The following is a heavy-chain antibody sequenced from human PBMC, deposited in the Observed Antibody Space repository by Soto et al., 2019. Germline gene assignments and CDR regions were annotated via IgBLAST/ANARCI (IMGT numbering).Heavy chain of an antibody. CDR2: ISSSGSTI. V-gene: IGHV3-11*01. J-gene: IGHJ4*02. D-gene: IGHD6-6*01. Sequence: PGVSLRRSWAASGFSFSDYYMSWIRQAPGKGLEWVSYISSSGSTIYYADSVKGRFTSSRDNAKNSLYLQMNSLRAEDTAVYYCARGIGARPYFDYWGQGTLVTVSS. CDR1: GFSFSDYY. CDR3: ARGIGARPYFDY.